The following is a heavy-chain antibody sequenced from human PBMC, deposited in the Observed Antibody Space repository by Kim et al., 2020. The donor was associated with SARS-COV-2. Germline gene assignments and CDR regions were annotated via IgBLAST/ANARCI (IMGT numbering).Heavy chain of an antibody. CDR1: GFTFSSYW. Sequence: GGSLRLSCAASGFTFSSYWMNWVRQAPGKGLEWVANINQDGSEKYYVDSVKGRFTISRDNAKNSLYLQMNSLRAEDTAVYYCARDLSRNSWAEYFQHWGQGTLVTVSS. D-gene: IGHD1-1*01. CDR3: ARDLSRNSWAEYFQH. CDR2: INQDGSEK. J-gene: IGHJ1*01. V-gene: IGHV3-7*01.